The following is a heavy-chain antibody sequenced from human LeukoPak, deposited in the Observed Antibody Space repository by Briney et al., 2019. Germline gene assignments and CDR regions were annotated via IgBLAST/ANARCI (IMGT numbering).Heavy chain of an antibody. J-gene: IGHJ4*02. CDR3: ARDTYDYGDYLHFDY. V-gene: IGHV3-21*01. D-gene: IGHD4-17*01. CDR2: ISSSSSYI. Sequence: GGSLRLSCAASGFTFSSYSMNWVRQAPGKGLEWVSSISSSSSYIYYADSVKGRFTISRDNAKNSLYLQMNSLRAEDTAVYYCARDTYDYGDYLHFDYWGQGTLVTVSS. CDR1: GFTFSSYS.